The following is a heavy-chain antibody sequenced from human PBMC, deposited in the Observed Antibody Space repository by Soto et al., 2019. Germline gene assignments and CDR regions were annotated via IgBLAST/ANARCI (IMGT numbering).Heavy chain of an antibody. D-gene: IGHD3-22*01. Sequence: GGSLRLSCVASGFTFSTHSMNWVRQAPGKGLEWVSSISSTSSYIYYADSVKGRFTISRDDAKNSLYLQMNSLRAEDTAVYYCARGVADYYDSSGYYPTWGQGTLVTVYS. CDR2: ISSTSSYI. J-gene: IGHJ5*02. CDR1: GFTFSTHS. CDR3: ARGVADYYDSSGYYPT. V-gene: IGHV3-21*01.